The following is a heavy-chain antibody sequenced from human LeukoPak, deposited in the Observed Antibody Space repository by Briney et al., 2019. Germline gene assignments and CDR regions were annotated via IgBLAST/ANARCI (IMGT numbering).Heavy chain of an antibody. D-gene: IGHD3-22*01. V-gene: IGHV3-48*03. CDR3: AKDESPPPYYDSSGWGGYFDY. CDR1: GFTFSSYE. Sequence: GGSLRLSCAASGFTFSSYEMNWVRQAPGKGPEWVSYISSSGSTIYYADSVKGRFTISRDNSKNTLYLQMNSLRAEDTAVYYCAKDESPPPYYDSSGWGGYFDYWGQGTLVTVSS. J-gene: IGHJ4*02. CDR2: ISSSGSTI.